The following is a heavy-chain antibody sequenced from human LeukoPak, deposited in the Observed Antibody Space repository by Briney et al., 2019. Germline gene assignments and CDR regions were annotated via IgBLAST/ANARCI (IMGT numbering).Heavy chain of an antibody. CDR1: GGSISSGSYY. D-gene: IGHD6-13*01. CDR2: IYTSGST. Sequence: TPSETLSLTCTVSGGSISSGSYYWSWIRQPAGKGLEWIGRIYTSGSTIYNPSLKSRVTISVDTSKNQFSLKLSSVTAADTAVYYCARESGYSSSGGFDYWGQGTLVTVSS. V-gene: IGHV4-61*02. CDR3: ARESGYSSSGGFDY. J-gene: IGHJ4*02.